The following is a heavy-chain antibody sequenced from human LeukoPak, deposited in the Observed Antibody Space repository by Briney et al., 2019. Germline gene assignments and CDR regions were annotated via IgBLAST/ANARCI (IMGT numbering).Heavy chain of an antibody. D-gene: IGHD6-6*01. CDR1: GFTVSSYS. V-gene: IGHV3-21*01. Sequence: PGGSLRLSCAASGFTVSSYSMNWVRQAPGKGLEWVSSINSKSRYIYYADSLKGRFTISRDNGKNSVYLQMNSLRAEDTAVYFCARADSSSSRLDCWGQGTLVTVSS. J-gene: IGHJ4*02. CDR2: INSKSRYI. CDR3: ARADSSSSRLDC.